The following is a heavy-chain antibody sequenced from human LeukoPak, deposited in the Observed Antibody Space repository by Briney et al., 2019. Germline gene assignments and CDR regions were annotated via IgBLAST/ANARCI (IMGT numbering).Heavy chain of an antibody. D-gene: IGHD5-24*01. Sequence: GGSLRLSCAASGFTFSSYSMNWVRQAPGKGLEWVSVIYSGGSTYYADSVKGRFTISRDNSQNTVYLQMNSLRAEDTAVYYCASGDGYNTLSFDYWGQGTLVTVSS. V-gene: IGHV3-53*01. CDR2: IYSGGST. J-gene: IGHJ4*02. CDR1: GFTFSSYS. CDR3: ASGDGYNTLSFDY.